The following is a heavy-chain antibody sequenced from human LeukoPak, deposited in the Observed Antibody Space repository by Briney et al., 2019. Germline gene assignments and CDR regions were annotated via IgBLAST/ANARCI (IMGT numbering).Heavy chain of an antibody. V-gene: IGHV3-23*01. J-gene: IGHJ6*03. CDR1: EFTFNNYA. D-gene: IGHD3-3*01. Sequence: GGSLRLSCAASEFTFNNYAMSWFRQAPGKGLEWVAVISASGGSTHYADSVKGRFTISRDNSKNTLYLQMNSLRPEDTAIYYCARSNDFWSGPLRNYYYYMDVWGKGTTVTVSS. CDR3: ARSNDFWSGPLRNYYYYMDV. CDR2: ISASGGST.